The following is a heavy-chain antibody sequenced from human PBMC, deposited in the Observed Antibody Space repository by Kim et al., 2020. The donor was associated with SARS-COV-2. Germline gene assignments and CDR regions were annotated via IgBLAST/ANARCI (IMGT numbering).Heavy chain of an antibody. CDR3: ARSFSGTYNS. CDR2: YK. Sequence: YKDYAVTVKRRRTITPDTSKNQFSLQLSSVRPEDTAIYYCARSFSGTYNSWGQGTLVTVSS. J-gene: IGHJ4*02. D-gene: IGHD2-15*01. V-gene: IGHV6-1*01.